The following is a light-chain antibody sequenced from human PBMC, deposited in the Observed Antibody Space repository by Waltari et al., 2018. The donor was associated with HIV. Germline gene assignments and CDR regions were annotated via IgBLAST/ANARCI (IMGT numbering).Light chain of an antibody. J-gene: IGLJ1*01. CDR2: DVS. CDR3: SSYTSSSTRV. CDR1: SSDVGDYNY. Sequence: QSALTQPASVSGSPGQSITISCPGTSSDVGDYNYVSWYQQHPGKAPKLIIYDVSNRPSGVSNRFSGSKSGNTASLTISGLQTEDEADYYCSSYTSSSTRVFGTGTKVTVL. V-gene: IGLV2-14*01.